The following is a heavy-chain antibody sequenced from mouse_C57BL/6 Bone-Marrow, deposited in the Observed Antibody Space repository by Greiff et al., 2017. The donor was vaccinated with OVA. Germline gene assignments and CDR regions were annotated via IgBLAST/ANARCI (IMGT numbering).Heavy chain of an antibody. J-gene: IGHJ3*01. D-gene: IGHD1-1*01. CDR2: IDPSDSDT. V-gene: IGHV1-52*01. Sequence: QVQLQQPGAELVRPGSSVKLSCKASGYTFTSYWMHWVKQRPIQGLEWIGNIDPSDSDTHYNQKFKDKATLTVDKSSSTAYMQRSSLTSEDSAVYYGAREDYYGSRAYWGQGTLVTVSA. CDR1: GYTFTSYW. CDR3: AREDYYGSRAY.